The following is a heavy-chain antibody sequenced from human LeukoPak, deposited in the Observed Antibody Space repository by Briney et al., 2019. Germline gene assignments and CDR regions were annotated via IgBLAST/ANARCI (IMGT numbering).Heavy chain of an antibody. Sequence: GGSLRLSCAASGFIVSNNYMTWVRQAPGKGLEWVAVISSDGSIKVYADSVKGRFTLSRDNSINTVDLQMNSLRAEDTAVYYCVKEYHSRGFGAYFDYWGQGTLVTVSS. CDR1: GFIVSNNY. CDR2: ISSDGSIK. V-gene: IGHV3-30*18. CDR3: VKEYHSRGFGAYFDY. D-gene: IGHD3-3*01. J-gene: IGHJ4*02.